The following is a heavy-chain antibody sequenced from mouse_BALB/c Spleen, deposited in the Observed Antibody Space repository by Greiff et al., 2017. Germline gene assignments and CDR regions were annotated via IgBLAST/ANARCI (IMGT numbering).Heavy chain of an antibody. CDR2: IYPGDGDT. J-gene: IGHJ2*01. CDR3: ARGLGREYYFDY. Sequence: VQLQQSGAELARPGASVKLSCKASGYTFTSYWMQWVKQRPGQGLEWIGAIYPGDGDTRYTQKFKGKATLTADKSSSTAYMQLSSLASEDSAVYYCARGLGREYYFDYWGQGTTLTVSS. CDR1: GYTFTSYW. V-gene: IGHV1-87*01. D-gene: IGHD4-1*01.